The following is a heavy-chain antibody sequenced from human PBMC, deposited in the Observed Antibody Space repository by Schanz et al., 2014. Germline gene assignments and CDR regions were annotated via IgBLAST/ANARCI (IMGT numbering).Heavy chain of an antibody. CDR3: ATEGPRGTRHPINYYYAMDN. Sequence: QVQLVESGGGVVQPGRSLRLSCAASGFTFSKYGVHWVRQAPGKGLEWVAVIWYNGSNKYYADSVRGRFTISRDNSKNTLYLQMNNLRAEDTAVYYCATEGPRGTRHPINYYYAMDNWGQGTKVTV. CDR1: GFTFSKYG. J-gene: IGHJ6*02. D-gene: IGHD6-6*01. CDR2: IWYNGSNK. V-gene: IGHV3-33*01.